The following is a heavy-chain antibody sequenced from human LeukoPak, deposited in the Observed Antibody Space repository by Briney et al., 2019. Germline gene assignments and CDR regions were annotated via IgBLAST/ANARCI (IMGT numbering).Heavy chain of an antibody. V-gene: IGHV3-48*02. J-gene: IGHJ4*02. CDR2: ISTSSSAT. Sequence: GGSLRLSCAASGFTFSSFCMKWVRQAPRKGREWVSHISTSSSATYYADSVKGRFTISRDNAKNSLYLQMNSLRDEDTAVYYCARDGLGDYCSGGSCHFSWGQGTLVTVSS. CDR3: ARDGLGDYCSGGSCHFS. CDR1: GFTFSSFC. D-gene: IGHD2-15*01.